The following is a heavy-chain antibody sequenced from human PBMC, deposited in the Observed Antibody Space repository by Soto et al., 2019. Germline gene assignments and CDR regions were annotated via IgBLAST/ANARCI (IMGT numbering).Heavy chain of an antibody. Sequence: ASVKVSCKASGYTFTSYGISWVRQAPGQGLEWMGWISAYNGNTNYAQKLQGRVTMTTDTSTSTAYMELRSLRSDDTAVYYCALAHCTNGVCYLPQFDYWGQGTLVTV. CDR3: ALAHCTNGVCYLPQFDY. J-gene: IGHJ4*02. V-gene: IGHV1-18*01. D-gene: IGHD2-8*01. CDR2: ISAYNGNT. CDR1: GYTFTSYG.